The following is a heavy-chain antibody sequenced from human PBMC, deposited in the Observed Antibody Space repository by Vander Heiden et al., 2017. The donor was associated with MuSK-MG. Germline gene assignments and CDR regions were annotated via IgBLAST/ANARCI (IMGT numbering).Heavy chain of an antibody. D-gene: IGHD6-13*01. J-gene: IGHJ3*02. CDR2: IYPVDSDT. Sequence: EVQPAQSGAEGKNTGGGVSVSCEGSGYRFTSYWIGWVRQMPGKGLEWMGIIYPVDSDTRYSPSFQGQVTMSVDKSISTAYLQWSSLKASDTAMYYCGRPSGEGTWYSAFDIWGKGTMVTVSS. CDR3: GRPSGEGTWYSAFDI. V-gene: IGHV5-51*01. CDR1: GYRFTSYW.